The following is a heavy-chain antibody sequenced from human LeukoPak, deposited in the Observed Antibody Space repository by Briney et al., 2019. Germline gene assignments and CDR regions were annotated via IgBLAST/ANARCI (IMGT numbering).Heavy chain of an antibody. Sequence: GGSLRLSCEGSGFPFSDAWMYWVRQAPGKGLEWVGRIKSKADRGTSDYAAPVKGRFTVSRDDSKNTVYLQMTRLTTEDTAVYYCTTTLDASSYYHYGEGVWGPGTTVTVSS. J-gene: IGHJ6*02. V-gene: IGHV3-15*01. CDR1: GFPFSDAW. CDR2: IKSKADRGTS. CDR3: TTTLDASSYYHYGEGV.